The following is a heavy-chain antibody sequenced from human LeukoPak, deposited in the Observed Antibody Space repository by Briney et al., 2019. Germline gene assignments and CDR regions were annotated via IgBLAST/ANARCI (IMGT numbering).Heavy chain of an antibody. CDR3: ARAGLRFLDPGDY. J-gene: IGHJ4*02. D-gene: IGHD3-3*01. Sequence: GGSLRLSCAAYGFTVSINYMSWVRQAQGKGLEWVSVIYSGGSTYYADSVKGRFTISRHNSKNTLYLQMNSLRAEDTAVYYCARAGLRFLDPGDYWGQGTLVTVSS. V-gene: IGHV3-53*04. CDR2: IYSGGST. CDR1: GFTVSINY.